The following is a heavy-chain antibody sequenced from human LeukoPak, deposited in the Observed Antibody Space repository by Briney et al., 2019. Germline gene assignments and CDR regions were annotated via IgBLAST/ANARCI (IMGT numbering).Heavy chain of an antibody. Sequence: SETLSLTCAVSGYSISSDYYWGWIRQPPGKGLEWIGSMSHNRGTYYNPSLKSRVTISMDTSKNQFSLRLSSVTAADTAVYYCASYYASGVSAYNYYGMDVWGKGTTVTVSS. V-gene: IGHV4-38-2*01. CDR1: GYSISSDYY. CDR2: MSHNRGT. CDR3: ASYYASGVSAYNYYGMDV. D-gene: IGHD3-10*01. J-gene: IGHJ6*04.